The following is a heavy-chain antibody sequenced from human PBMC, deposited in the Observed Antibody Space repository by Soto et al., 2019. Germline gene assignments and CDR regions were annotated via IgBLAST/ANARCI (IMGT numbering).Heavy chain of an antibody. V-gene: IGHV1-69*06. CDR3: ARGVVVVTNYYFDQ. Sequence: QVQLVQSGAEVRKPGSSVKVSCKASGGTFNKYAISWVRQAPGQGPEWMGGFLPIYSTRNYANYAHKIQGRVTITVDTSTCTAYMELSGLKSDDTAIYYCARGVVVVTNYYFDQWGQGTLVTVSS. CDR2: FLPIYSTRNYA. D-gene: IGHD2-2*01. CDR1: GGTFNKYA. J-gene: IGHJ4*02.